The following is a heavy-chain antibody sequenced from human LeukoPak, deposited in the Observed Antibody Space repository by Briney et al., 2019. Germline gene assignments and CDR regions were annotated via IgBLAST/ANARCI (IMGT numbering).Heavy chain of an antibody. CDR2: IYYSGST. CDR1: GGSISSSSYY. Sequence: SETLSLTCTVSGGSISSSSYYWGWIRQPPGKGLEWIGSIYYSGSTNYNPSLKSRVTISVDTSKNQFSLKLSSVTAADTAVYYCARARGHYFDYWGQGTLVTVSS. CDR3: ARARGHYFDY. D-gene: IGHD3-16*01. V-gene: IGHV4-39*07. J-gene: IGHJ4*02.